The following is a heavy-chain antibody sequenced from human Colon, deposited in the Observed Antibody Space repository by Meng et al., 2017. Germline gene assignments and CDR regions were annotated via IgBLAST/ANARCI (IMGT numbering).Heavy chain of an antibody. CDR2: SNTDGSSP. Sequence: EVRRVEAGGGLVQPGGSLRLSCAASGFTFSSDWIHWVRQAPGEGLVWLLRSNTDGSSPDFADSVKGRFTISRDNAKNTLYLQMNSLRAEDTAVYYCTRDPDQVRGIWGQGTLVTVSS. V-gene: IGHV3-74*01. CDR1: GFTFSSDW. J-gene: IGHJ4*02. CDR3: TRDPDQVRGI. D-gene: IGHD3-10*01.